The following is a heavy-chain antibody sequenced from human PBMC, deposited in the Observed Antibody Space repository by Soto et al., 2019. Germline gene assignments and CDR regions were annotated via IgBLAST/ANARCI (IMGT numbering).Heavy chain of an antibody. J-gene: IGHJ4*02. CDR2: ISYDGSNK. V-gene: IGHV3-30-3*01. CDR3: AREMTGVGASPLGY. D-gene: IGHD1-26*01. Sequence: QVPLVESGGGVVQPGRSLRLSCAASGFTFSSYAMHWVRQAPGKGLEWVAVISYDGSNKYYADSVKGRFTISRDNSKNTLYLQMNSLRAEDTAVYYCAREMTGVGASPLGYWGQGTLVTVSS. CDR1: GFTFSSYA.